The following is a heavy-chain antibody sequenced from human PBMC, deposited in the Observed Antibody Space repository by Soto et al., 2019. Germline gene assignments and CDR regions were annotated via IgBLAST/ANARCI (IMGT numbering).Heavy chain of an antibody. CDR2: IYSGGST. D-gene: IGHD3-22*01. Sequence: PGGSLRLSCTASGFTVSSNYMNWVRQAPGKGLQWVSVIYSGGSTYYADSVKGRFIISRDNSKNTLCLQMNSLRAEDTAVYYCASRRTTGYWNAFDMWGQGTMVTVS. J-gene: IGHJ3*02. V-gene: IGHV3-53*01. CDR3: ASRRTTGYWNAFDM. CDR1: GFTVSSNY.